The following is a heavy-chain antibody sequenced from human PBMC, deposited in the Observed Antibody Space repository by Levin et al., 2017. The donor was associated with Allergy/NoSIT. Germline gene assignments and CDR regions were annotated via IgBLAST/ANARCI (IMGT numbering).Heavy chain of an antibody. V-gene: IGHV4-61*01. CDR2: INYRGVT. D-gene: IGHD5/OR15-5a*01. CDR3: ARNRIIVSGGNDYYYGMVV. Sequence: SETLSLTCSVSGGSVSSGTYYWSWIRRPPGKGLEWIGYINYRGVTKYNPSLKSRVTISVDTSKNEFSLKVTSVTAADTAVYYCARNRIIVSGGNDYYYGMVVWGQGTTVTVSS. J-gene: IGHJ6*02. CDR1: GGSVSSGTYY.